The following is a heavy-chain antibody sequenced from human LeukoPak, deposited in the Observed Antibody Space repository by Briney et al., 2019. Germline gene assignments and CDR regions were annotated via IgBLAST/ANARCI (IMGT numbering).Heavy chain of an antibody. V-gene: IGHV3-48*04. CDR1: GFTFSSYA. CDR2: ISSSGSTI. Sequence: GGSLRLSCAASGFTFSSYAMSWVRQAPGKGLEWVSYISSSGSTIYYADSVKGRFTISRDNAKNSLYLQMNSLRAEDTAVYYCASALYANSCLWGQGTLVTVSS. J-gene: IGHJ4*02. CDR3: ASALYANSCL. D-gene: IGHD2-8*01.